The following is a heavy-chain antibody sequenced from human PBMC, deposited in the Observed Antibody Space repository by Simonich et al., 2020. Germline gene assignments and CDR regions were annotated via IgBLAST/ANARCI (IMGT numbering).Heavy chain of an antibody. V-gene: IGHV1-18*01. CDR1: GYTFTSYG. Sequence: QVQLVQSGAEVKKPVASVKVSCKASGYTFTSYGISWVRQAPGPGLEWMGWISAYKGNPNYAQKLQGRVTMTTDTATSTAYMELRSLRSDDTAVYYCARDQGGRAAAATDYWGQGTLVTVSS. J-gene: IGHJ4*02. CDR2: ISAYKGNP. CDR3: ARDQGGRAAAATDY. D-gene: IGHD6-13*01.